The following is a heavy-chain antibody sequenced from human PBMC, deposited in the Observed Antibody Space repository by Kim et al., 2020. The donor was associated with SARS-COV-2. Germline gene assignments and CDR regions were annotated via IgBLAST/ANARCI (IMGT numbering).Heavy chain of an antibody. Sequence: GESLKISCQGSGYIFTDHWIGWVRQMSGKDLEWMGIINPSDSNAKYSPSFQGQVTFSVDKSISTAYLQWTSLKASDSAMYYCARHREAALWFDAFDIWGQGTTVTVSS. CDR3: ARHREAALWFDAFDI. CDR2: INPSDSNA. J-gene: IGHJ3*02. D-gene: IGHD3-10*01. V-gene: IGHV5-51*01. CDR1: GYIFTDHW.